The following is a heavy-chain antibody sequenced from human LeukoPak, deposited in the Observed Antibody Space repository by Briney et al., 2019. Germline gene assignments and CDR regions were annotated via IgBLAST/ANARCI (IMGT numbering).Heavy chain of an antibody. CDR1: GGSISSYY. V-gene: IGHV4-59*01. Sequence: SETLSLTCTVSGGSISSYYWSWIRQPPGKGLEWIGYIFYSGSTNYNPSLKSRVTISVDTSKNQFSLKLSSVTAADTAVYYCARGTGYSSATYWGQGTLVTVSS. J-gene: IGHJ4*02. CDR3: ARGTGYSSATY. D-gene: IGHD6-19*01. CDR2: IFYSGST.